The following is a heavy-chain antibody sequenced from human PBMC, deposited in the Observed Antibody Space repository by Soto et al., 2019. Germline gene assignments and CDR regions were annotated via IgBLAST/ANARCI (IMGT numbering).Heavy chain of an antibody. V-gene: IGHV1-8*01. CDR2: MDPKSGNT. CDR3: ARGRGWRDY. CDR1: GYTFTNYD. D-gene: IGHD2-15*01. J-gene: IGHJ4*02. Sequence: QVQLVQSGAEVKKPGASVKVSCKASGYTFTNYDINWVRQAPGQGLEWMGWMDPKSGNTDYAQKFQGRVTITRNTSISTAYLEVSSLSSEDTAVYFCARGRGWRDYWGQGTPVTVSS.